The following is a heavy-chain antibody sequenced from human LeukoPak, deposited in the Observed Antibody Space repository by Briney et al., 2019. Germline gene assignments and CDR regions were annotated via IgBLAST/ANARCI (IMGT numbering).Heavy chain of an antibody. CDR3: AKDTYGSSPYYFDY. J-gene: IGHJ4*02. V-gene: IGHV3-23*01. CDR1: GFTFSSYA. Sequence: GGSLRLSCAVSGFTFSSYAMSWVRQAPGKGLEWVSAISSSGGSTYYADSVKGRFTIFRDNSRNTLYRQMNSLRAEDSAVYYCAKDTYGSSPYYFDYWGQGTLVTVSS. D-gene: IGHD6-6*01. CDR2: ISSSGGST.